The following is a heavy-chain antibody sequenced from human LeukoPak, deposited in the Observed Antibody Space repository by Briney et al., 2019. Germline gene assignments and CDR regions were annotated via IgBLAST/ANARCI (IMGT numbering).Heavy chain of an antibody. CDR1: GFTVSSNY. J-gene: IGHJ4*02. V-gene: IGHV3-53*01. D-gene: IGHD6-13*01. Sequence: GGSLRLSCAASGFTVSSNYMGWVRQAPGKGLEWVSVIYSGGTTNYADSVKGRFTISRDNSKNTLFLQMDSLRAEDTAVYYCARGGYSSSWYHFDYWGQGTLVTVSS. CDR3: ARGGYSSSWYHFDY. CDR2: IYSGGTT.